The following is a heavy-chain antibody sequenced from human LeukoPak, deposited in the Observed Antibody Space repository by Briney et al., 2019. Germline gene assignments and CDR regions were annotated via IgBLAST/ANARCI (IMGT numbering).Heavy chain of an antibody. CDR1: GFTFSSYS. J-gene: IGHJ6*02. D-gene: IGHD3-9*01. V-gene: IGHV3-21*01. CDR2: ISSSSSYI. CDR3: AREYDIYYYYGMDV. Sequence: PGGSLRLSCAASGFTFSSYSMNWVRQAPGKGLEWVSSISSSSSYIYYADSVKGRFTISRDNAKNSLYLQMNSLRAEDTAVYYCAREYDIYYYYGMDVWGQGTTVTVSS.